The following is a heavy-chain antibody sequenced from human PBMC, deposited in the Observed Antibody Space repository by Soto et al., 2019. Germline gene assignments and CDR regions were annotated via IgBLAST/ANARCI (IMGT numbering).Heavy chain of an antibody. Sequence: QVQLVQSGAEVKKPGASVKVSCKASGYTFTSYYMHWVRQAPGQGLAWMGIINPSGGSTSYAQKFQGRVTMTRDTSTGTGYMELSSLRSEDTAVYYCARAEAAAGTGECDYWGQGTLVTVSS. J-gene: IGHJ4*02. V-gene: IGHV1-46*01. CDR2: INPSGGST. CDR3: ARAEAAAGTGECDY. CDR1: GYTFTSYY. D-gene: IGHD6-13*01.